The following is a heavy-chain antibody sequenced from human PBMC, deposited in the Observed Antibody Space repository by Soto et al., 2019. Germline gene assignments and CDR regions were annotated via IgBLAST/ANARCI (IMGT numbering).Heavy chain of an antibody. D-gene: IGHD3-10*01. CDR1: GFTFSNYG. J-gene: IGHJ4*02. CDR2: VSYDGSNK. V-gene: IGHV3-30*18. Sequence: QVQLVESGGGVVQPGRSLRLSCAASGFTFSNYGMHWVRQAPGKGLEWVAVVSYDGSNKYYADSVKGRFTISRDNSKNTLYLQMNSLRAEDTGVYYCAKDMVRGVMNPRGDFDYWGQGTLVTVSS. CDR3: AKDMVRGVMNPRGDFDY.